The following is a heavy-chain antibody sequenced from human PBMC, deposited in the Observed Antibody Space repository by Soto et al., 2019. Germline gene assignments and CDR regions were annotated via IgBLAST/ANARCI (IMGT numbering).Heavy chain of an antibody. Sequence: PGGSLRLSCAASGFTFSSYAMSWVRQAPGKGLEWVSAISGSGGSTYYADSVKGRFTISRDNSKNTLYLQMNSLRAEDTAVYYCAKHSPGAMSMDTAMVKYYFDYWGQGTLVTVSS. D-gene: IGHD5-18*01. V-gene: IGHV3-23*01. J-gene: IGHJ4*02. CDR1: GFTFSSYA. CDR3: AKHSPGAMSMDTAMVKYYFDY. CDR2: ISGSGGST.